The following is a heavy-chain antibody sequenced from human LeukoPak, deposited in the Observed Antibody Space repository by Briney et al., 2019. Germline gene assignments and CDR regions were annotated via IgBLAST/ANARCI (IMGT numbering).Heavy chain of an antibody. J-gene: IGHJ3*02. CDR3: AKGRRYCSGGSCYSRGAFDI. CDR2: IKQDGSEK. D-gene: IGHD2-15*01. V-gene: IGHV3-7*03. CDR1: GFTFSSYW. Sequence: GGPLRLSCAASGFTFSSYWMSWVRQAPGKGLEWVANIKQDGSEKYYVDSVKGRFTISRDNAKNSLYLQMNSLRAEDTALYYCAKGRRYCSGGSCYSRGAFDIWGQGTMVTVSS.